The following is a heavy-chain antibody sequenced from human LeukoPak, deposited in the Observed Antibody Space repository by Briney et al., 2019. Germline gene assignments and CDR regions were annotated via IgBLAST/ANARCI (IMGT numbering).Heavy chain of an antibody. V-gene: IGHV3-66*01. CDR3: ARDSDGSGWYYHYYYGMDV. Sequence: PGGSLRLSCAASGFSFSTYSMNWVRQAPGKGLEWVSVIYSGGSTYYADSVKGRFTISRDNSKNTLYLQMNSLRAEDTAVYYCARDSDGSGWYYHYYYGMDVWGQGTTVTVSS. CDR2: IYSGGST. J-gene: IGHJ6*02. CDR1: GFSFSTYS. D-gene: IGHD6-19*01.